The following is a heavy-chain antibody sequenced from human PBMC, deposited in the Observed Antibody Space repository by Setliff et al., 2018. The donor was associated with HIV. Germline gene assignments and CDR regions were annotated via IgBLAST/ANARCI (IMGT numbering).Heavy chain of an antibody. CDR1: GGTFTSYV. V-gene: IGHV1-69*10. CDR2: IIPILGIA. CDR3: ARPQWELGVDYYGMDV. D-gene: IGHD1-26*01. J-gene: IGHJ6*02. Sequence: SVKVSCKASGGTFTSYVISWVRQAPGQGLEWMGGIIPILGIASYSQKFQGRVTITADKSTSTAYMELSSLRSEDTAVYYCARPQWELGVDYYGMDVWGQGTLVTVSS.